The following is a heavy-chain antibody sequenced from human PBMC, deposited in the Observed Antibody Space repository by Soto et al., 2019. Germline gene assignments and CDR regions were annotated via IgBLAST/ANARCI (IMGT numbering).Heavy chain of an antibody. CDR3: AKDRSGYSYGFSNDAFDI. D-gene: IGHD5-18*01. V-gene: IGHV3-23*01. Sequence: EVQLLESGGGLVQPGGSLRLSCAASGFTFSSYAMSWVRQAPGKGLEWVSAISGSGGSTYYADSVKGRFTISRDDSKNTLYLQMNSLRAEDTAVYYCAKDRSGYSYGFSNDAFDIWGQGTMVTVSS. CDR1: GFTFSSYA. J-gene: IGHJ3*02. CDR2: ISGSGGST.